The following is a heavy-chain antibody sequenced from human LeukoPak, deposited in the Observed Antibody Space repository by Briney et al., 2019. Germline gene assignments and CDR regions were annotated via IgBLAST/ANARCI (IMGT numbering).Heavy chain of an antibody. V-gene: IGHV3-15*01. CDR2: IKSKTDGGTT. Sequence: GGSLRLSCAASGFTFSNAWMSWVRQAPGKGLEWVGRIKSKTDGGTTDYAAPVKDSFTISRDDSKNTLYLQMNGLKTEDTAVYYCTTTSGGLVVGATTSYYYYGMDVWGQGTTVTVSS. J-gene: IGHJ6*02. D-gene: IGHD1-26*01. CDR1: GFTFSNAW. CDR3: TTTSGGLVVGATTSYYYYGMDV.